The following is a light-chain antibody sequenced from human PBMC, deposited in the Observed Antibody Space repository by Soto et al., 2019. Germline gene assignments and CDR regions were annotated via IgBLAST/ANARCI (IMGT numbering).Light chain of an antibody. CDR2: AAS. CDR3: QQSYSTLSIT. V-gene: IGKV1-39*01. J-gene: IGKJ5*01. Sequence: DIQMTQPPSSLSASVGDRVTTTCRASQSISSYLNWYQQRPGKAPKLLIYAASSLQSGVPSRFSGSGSGTDFTLTISSLQPEDFATYYCQQSYSTLSITFGQGTRLEIK. CDR1: QSISSY.